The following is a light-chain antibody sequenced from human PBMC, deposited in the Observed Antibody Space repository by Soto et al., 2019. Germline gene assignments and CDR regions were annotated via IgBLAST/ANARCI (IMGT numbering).Light chain of an antibody. Sequence: QSVLTQPPSASWSPGQSVTISCTGTSSDVGKYDYVSWFQHHPGKAPKLIIYEVSKRPSGVPDRFSGSKSGSTASLTVSGLKTEDEADYYCNSHLAGRNVFGTGPKVTV. J-gene: IGLJ1*01. CDR1: SSDVGKYDY. V-gene: IGLV2-8*01. CDR2: EVS. CDR3: NSHLAGRNV.